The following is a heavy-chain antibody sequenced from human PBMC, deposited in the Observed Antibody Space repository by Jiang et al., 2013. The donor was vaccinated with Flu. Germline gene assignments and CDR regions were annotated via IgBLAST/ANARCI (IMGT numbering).Heavy chain of an antibody. Sequence: SGPGLVKPSETLSLTCSVTGASMRTSYWNWIRQSPGKGLEWIGYVYYSGATSYNPSLKSRLSMSVDSAKNQFSXTLTSVTPADTAVYYCAKDLGYGNSWKGRAPWFDTWGQGTLVTVSA. CDR2: VYYSGAT. D-gene: IGHD2/OR15-2a*01. V-gene: IGHV4-59*13. J-gene: IGHJ5*02. CDR3: AKDLGYGNSWKGRAPWFDT. CDR1: GASMRTSY.